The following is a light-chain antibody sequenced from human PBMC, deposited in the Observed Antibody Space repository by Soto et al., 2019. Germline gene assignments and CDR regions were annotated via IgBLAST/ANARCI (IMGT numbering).Light chain of an antibody. Sequence: QSVLTQPASVSGSPGQLITISCTGTSSDVGGYNYVSWYQQHPGKAPKLMIYDVSNRPSGVSNRFSGSKSGNTASLTISGLQAEDEADYYCSSYTSSTTRVLGGGTKLTVL. CDR3: SSYTSSTTRV. J-gene: IGLJ2*01. V-gene: IGLV2-14*01. CDR2: DVS. CDR1: SSDVGGYNY.